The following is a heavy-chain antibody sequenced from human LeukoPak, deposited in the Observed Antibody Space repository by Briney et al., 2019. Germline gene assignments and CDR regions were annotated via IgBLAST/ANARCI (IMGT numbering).Heavy chain of an antibody. J-gene: IGHJ4*02. CDR3: ASGGSYGYVDY. V-gene: IGHV4-39*07. Sequence: PSETLSLTCTVSGGSISSSSYYWGWIRQPPGKGLEWIGSIYYSGSTYYNPSLKSRVTISVDTSKNQFSLKLSSVTAADTAVYYCASGGSYGYVDYWGQGTLVTVSS. CDR2: IYYSGST. D-gene: IGHD5-18*01. CDR1: GGSISSSSYY.